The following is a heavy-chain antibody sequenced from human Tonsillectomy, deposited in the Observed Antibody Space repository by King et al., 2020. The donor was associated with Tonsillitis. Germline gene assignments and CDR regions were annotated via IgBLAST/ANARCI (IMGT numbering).Heavy chain of an antibody. CDR1: GYTFISYG. Sequence: QLVQSGAEVKMPGASVKVSCKASGYTFISYGFSWVRQAPGQGLEWMGWITTYNDDTNYAQKFQGRVTVTTDTSTNTVYMELRSLRYDDTAVYYCARHPSSWPPLDYWGQGTLVTVSS. D-gene: IGHD2-2*01. CDR3: ARHPSSWPPLDY. V-gene: IGHV1-18*04. J-gene: IGHJ4*02. CDR2: ITTYNDDT.